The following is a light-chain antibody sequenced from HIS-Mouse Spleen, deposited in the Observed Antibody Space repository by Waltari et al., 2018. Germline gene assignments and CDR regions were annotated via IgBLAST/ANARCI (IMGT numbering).Light chain of an antibody. CDR1: NLGSKS. V-gene: IGLV3-21*03. CDR2: DDS. Sequence: SYVLTQPPSVSVAPGKTARITWGGNNLGSKSVHWYQQKPGQAPSLVVYDDSDRPSGIPERFSGSNSGNTATLTISRVEAGDEADYYCQVWDSSSDHVVFGGGTKLTVL. J-gene: IGLJ2*01. CDR3: QVWDSSSDHVV.